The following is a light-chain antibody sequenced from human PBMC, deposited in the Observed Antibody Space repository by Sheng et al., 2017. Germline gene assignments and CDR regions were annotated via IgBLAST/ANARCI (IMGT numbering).Light chain of an antibody. Sequence: EIVLTQSPATLSLSPGERATLSCRASQRISNYLAWYQQKPGQAPRLLIYDASNRATGIPARFSGSGSGTDFTLTISSLEPEDFAVYYCQQYNSWPGFTFGPGTKVDIK. CDR2: DAS. CDR3: QQYNSWPGFT. J-gene: IGKJ3*01. CDR1: QRISNY. V-gene: IGKV3-11*01.